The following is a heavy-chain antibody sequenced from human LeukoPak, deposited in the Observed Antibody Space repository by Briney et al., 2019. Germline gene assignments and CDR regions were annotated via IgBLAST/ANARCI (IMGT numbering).Heavy chain of an antibody. V-gene: IGHV4-30-2*01. J-gene: IGHJ4*02. CDR1: GGSISSGVSISSYS. Sequence: PSQTLSLTCTVSGGSISSGVSISSYSWSWIRQPPGKGLEWIGYVYQSGSTYYNLSLKSRVTILVDRSKNQFSLKLSSVTAADTAVYYCARHDDYSNYPFDYWGQGTLVTVSS. CDR2: VYQSGST. CDR3: ARHDDYSNYPFDY. D-gene: IGHD4-11*01.